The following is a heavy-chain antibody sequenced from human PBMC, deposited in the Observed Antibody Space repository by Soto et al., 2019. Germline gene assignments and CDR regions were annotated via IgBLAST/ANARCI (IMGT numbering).Heavy chain of an antibody. D-gene: IGHD6-13*01. Sequence: GGSLRLSCAASGLIFSNHAMSWVRQVPGKGLEWVSGISAGGNLIYYADSVRGRFTMSRDNSKNMLYLQMNSLRAEDTAVYFCAKRQGIGAAAKNFDFWGQGARVTVSS. CDR1: GLIFSNHA. V-gene: IGHV3-23*01. CDR3: AKRQGIGAAAKNFDF. J-gene: IGHJ4*02. CDR2: ISAGGNLI.